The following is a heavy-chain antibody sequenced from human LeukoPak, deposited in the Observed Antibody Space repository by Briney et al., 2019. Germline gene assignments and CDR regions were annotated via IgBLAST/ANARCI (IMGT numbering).Heavy chain of an antibody. Sequence: PGGSLRLSCAASGFTFSSYGMHWVRQAPGKGLEWVAVIWYDGSNKYYADSVKGRFTISRDNSKNTLYLQMNSLRAEDTAVYYCADTFWSGYYNYYMDVWGKGTTVTVSS. CDR1: GFTFSSYG. CDR3: ADTFWSGYYNYYMDV. J-gene: IGHJ6*03. D-gene: IGHD3-3*01. V-gene: IGHV3-30*02. CDR2: IWYDGSNK.